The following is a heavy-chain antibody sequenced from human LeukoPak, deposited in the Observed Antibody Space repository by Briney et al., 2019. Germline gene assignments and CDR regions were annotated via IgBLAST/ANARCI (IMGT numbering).Heavy chain of an antibody. Sequence: SETLSLTCTVSGGSVSSGSYYWSWIRQPPGKGLEWIGYIYYSGSTNYNPSLKSRVTISVDTSKNQFSLKLSSVTAADTAVYYCARGRSYYDSSGYYYFIAEYFQHWGQGTLVTVSS. V-gene: IGHV4-61*01. D-gene: IGHD3-22*01. J-gene: IGHJ1*01. CDR1: GGSVSSGSYY. CDR3: ARGRSYYDSSGYYYFIAEYFQH. CDR2: IYYSGST.